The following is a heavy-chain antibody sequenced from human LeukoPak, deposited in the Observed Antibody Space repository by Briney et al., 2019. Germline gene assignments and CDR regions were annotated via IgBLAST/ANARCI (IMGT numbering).Heavy chain of an antibody. Sequence: PGGSLTLSCAASGFTDSGNYMSWLRHAPGRGLECVSDIYTGGNTFYADSVKGRFAISRDSSKNTLYLQMNSLRGEDTAVYYCARDGRRGPDCSGGACYFVPGQWGQGTVVTVSS. V-gene: IGHV3-66*01. CDR1: GFTDSGNY. CDR2: IYTGGNT. J-gene: IGHJ4*02. CDR3: ARDGRRGPDCSGGACYFVPGQ. D-gene: IGHD2-21*02.